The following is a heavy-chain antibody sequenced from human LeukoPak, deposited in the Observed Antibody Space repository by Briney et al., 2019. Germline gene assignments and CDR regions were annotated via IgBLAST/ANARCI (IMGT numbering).Heavy chain of an antibody. J-gene: IGHJ4*02. CDR1: GFTFSSYG. CDR3: AKEGGCSGGTCYLDY. D-gene: IGHD2-15*01. Sequence: GGSLRPSCAASGFTFSSYGMNWVRQAPGKGLEWVAVIWYDGSNKYYADSVKGRFTISRDNSKNTLYLQMNTLRAEDTAVYYCAKEGGCSGGTCYLDYWGQGTLVTVSS. V-gene: IGHV3-33*06. CDR2: IWYDGSNK.